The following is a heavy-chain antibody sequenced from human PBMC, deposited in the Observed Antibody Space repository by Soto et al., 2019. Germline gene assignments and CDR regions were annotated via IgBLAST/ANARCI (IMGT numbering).Heavy chain of an antibody. CDR2: ISTSGSTI. CDR3: ARDGYGFEY. D-gene: IGHD5-18*01. CDR1: GFTFSDYH. J-gene: IGHJ4*01. V-gene: IGHV3-11*01. Sequence: PGGSLRLSCAASGFTFSDYHMSWIRQAPGKGLEWVSYISTSGSTIDYADSVKGRFTVSRDNAKTSRYLQMNSLRAAATAVYYCARDGYGFEYWGHGTLVTVSS.